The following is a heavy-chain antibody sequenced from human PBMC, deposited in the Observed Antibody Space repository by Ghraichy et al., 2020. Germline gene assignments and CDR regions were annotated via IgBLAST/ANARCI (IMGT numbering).Heavy chain of an antibody. Sequence: SGPTLVKPTQTLTLTCTFSGFSLSTSGVGVGWIRQPPGKALEWLALIYWDDDKRYSPSLKSRLTITKDTSKNQVVLTMTNMDPVDTATYYCAHRLRTYYENPFDYWGQGTLVTVSS. V-gene: IGHV2-5*02. CDR2: IYWDDDK. D-gene: IGHD3-22*01. CDR1: GFSLSTSGVG. J-gene: IGHJ4*02. CDR3: AHRLRTYYENPFDY.